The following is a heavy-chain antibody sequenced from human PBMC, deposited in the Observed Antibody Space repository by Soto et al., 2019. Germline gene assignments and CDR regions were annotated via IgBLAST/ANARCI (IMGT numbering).Heavy chain of an antibody. CDR3: ARYCSGGSCYIDAFDI. CDR1: GGSISSSSYY. V-gene: IGHV4-39*01. Sequence: SETLSLTCTVSGGSISSSSYYWGWIRQPPGKGLEWIGSIYYSGSTYYNPSLKSRVTISVDTSKNQFSLKLSSVTAADTAVYYCARYCSGGSCYIDAFDIWGQGTMVTVSS. D-gene: IGHD2-15*01. CDR2: IYYSGST. J-gene: IGHJ3*02.